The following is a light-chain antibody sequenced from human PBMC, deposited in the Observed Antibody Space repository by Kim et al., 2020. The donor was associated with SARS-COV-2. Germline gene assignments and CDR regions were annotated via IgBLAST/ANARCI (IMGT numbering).Light chain of an antibody. CDR2: KAS. V-gene: IGKV1-5*03. CDR1: QIISSL. J-gene: IGKJ2*03. CDR3: QQYNSYPYS. Sequence: SASVGNSVTLPCRASQIISSLLPWHQQTPRKAPKLLIYKASSFESGVPSRFSGSGSGTEFTLTISSLQPDDFATYYCQQYNSYPYSFGQGTKREI.